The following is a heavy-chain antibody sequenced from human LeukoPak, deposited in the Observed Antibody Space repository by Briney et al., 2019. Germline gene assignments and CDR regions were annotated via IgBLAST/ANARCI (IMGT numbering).Heavy chain of an antibody. CDR3: ARAGGYSGGQGGY. CDR2: IYSGGST. V-gene: IGHV3-66*01. D-gene: IGHD6-19*01. J-gene: IGHJ4*02. CDR1: GFTVSSNY. Sequence: GGSLRLSCAASGFTVSSNYMSWVREAPGEGLEWGSVIYSGGSTYYADSVKGRFTISRDNSKNTLYLQMNSLRAEDTAVYYCARAGGYSGGQGGYWGQGTLVTVSS.